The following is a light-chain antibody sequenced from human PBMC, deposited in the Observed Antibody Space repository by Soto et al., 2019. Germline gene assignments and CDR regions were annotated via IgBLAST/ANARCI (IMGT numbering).Light chain of an antibody. CDR1: SSDIGGYDY. Sequence: QSVLTQPASVSGFPGQSITISCTGTSSDIGGYDYVSWYQQHPGKAPKLIIYDVSGRPSGVSNRFSGSKSANTASLTISGLQAEDEADYHCSSYTSTSAPYVFGTGPTLTVL. J-gene: IGLJ1*01. CDR3: SSYTSTSAPYV. V-gene: IGLV2-14*03. CDR2: DVS.